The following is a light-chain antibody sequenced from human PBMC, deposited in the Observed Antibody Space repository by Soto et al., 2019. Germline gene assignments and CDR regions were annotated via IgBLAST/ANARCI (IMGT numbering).Light chain of an antibody. Sequence: QSVLTRPASVSGSPGQSLTISCTGTSSDVGTYNLVSWYQQPPGKAPKLMIYDDSKRPSGVSNRFSGSKSGNTASLTISGLQAEDEADYYCCSYAGSSTFHVIFGGGTKVTVL. CDR3: CSYAGSSTFHVI. V-gene: IGLV2-23*01. CDR1: SSDVGTYNL. CDR2: DDS. J-gene: IGLJ2*01.